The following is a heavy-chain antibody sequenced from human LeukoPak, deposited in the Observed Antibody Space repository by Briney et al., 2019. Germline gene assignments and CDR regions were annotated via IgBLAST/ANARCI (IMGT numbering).Heavy chain of an antibody. CDR1: GFTFSSFG. Sequence: GGSLRLSCAVSGFTFSSFGTNWVRQAPGKGLEWVSSISSSGNYIYYADSVKGRFTISRDNAKNSLYLQMNSLRAEDTAVYYCASSIVVVTARYNWFDPWGQGTLVTVSS. CDR2: ISSSGNYI. J-gene: IGHJ5*02. CDR3: ASSIVVVTARYNWFDP. D-gene: IGHD2-21*02. V-gene: IGHV3-21*01.